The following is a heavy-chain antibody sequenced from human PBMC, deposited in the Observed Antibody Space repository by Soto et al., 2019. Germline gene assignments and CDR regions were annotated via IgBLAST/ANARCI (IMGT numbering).Heavy chain of an antibody. J-gene: IGHJ6*02. CDR2: IIPIFGTA. CDR1: GGTFSSYA. CDR3: ARDRGHYYYGMDV. V-gene: IGHV1-69*12. Sequence: QVQLVQSGAEVKKPGSSVKVSCKASGGTFSSYAISWVRQAPGPGLEWMGGIIPIFGTANYAQKFQGRVTITADESTSTAYMELSRMRSEDTAGYYCARDRGHYYYGMDVWGQGTTVTVSS. D-gene: IGHD3-10*01.